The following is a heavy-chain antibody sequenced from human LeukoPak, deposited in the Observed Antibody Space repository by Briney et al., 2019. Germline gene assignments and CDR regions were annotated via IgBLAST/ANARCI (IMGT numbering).Heavy chain of an antibody. Sequence: GGSLRLSCAASGFTFDDYAMHWVRQAPGKGLEWVSGISWNSGSIGYADSVKGRFTISRDNAKNSLYLQMNSLRAEDTALYYCAKEGYSGYGHYYYYMDVWGKGTTVTISS. CDR2: ISWNSGSI. V-gene: IGHV3-9*01. CDR3: AKEGYSGYGHYYYYMDV. J-gene: IGHJ6*03. D-gene: IGHD5-12*01. CDR1: GFTFDDYA.